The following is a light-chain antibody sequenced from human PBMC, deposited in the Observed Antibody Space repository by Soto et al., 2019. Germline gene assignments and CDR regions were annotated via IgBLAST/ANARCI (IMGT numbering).Light chain of an antibody. CDR2: DAS. CDR3: QLYMLYSSNT. CDR1: QRIGRW. Sequence: DIQMTQSPSTLSASVGDSVTITCRASQRIGRWLAWYQQKPGKAPKLLIYDASTLQSGVPSRFSGSGAGTEFNINITRMQADDFATFYCQLYMLYSSNTFGRGSKLEI. J-gene: IGKJ2*01. V-gene: IGKV1-5*01.